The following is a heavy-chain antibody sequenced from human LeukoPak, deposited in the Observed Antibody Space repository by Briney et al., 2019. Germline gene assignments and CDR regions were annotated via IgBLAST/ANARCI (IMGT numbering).Heavy chain of an antibody. J-gene: IGHJ4*02. Sequence: GGSLRLSCAASGFTFSSYAMHWVRQAPGKGLEWVAVISYDGSNKYYADSVKGRFTISRDNSKNTLYLQMNSLRAEDTAVYYCAKDAIDYDILTGIDYWGQGTLVTVSS. CDR2: ISYDGSNK. CDR3: AKDAIDYDILTGIDY. V-gene: IGHV3-30*18. CDR1: GFTFSSYA. D-gene: IGHD3-9*01.